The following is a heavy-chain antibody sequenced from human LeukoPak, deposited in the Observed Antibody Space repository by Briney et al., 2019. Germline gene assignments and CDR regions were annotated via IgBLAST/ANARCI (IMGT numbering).Heavy chain of an antibody. CDR1: GFTFSRFW. D-gene: IGHD1-26*01. CDR3: ARGASGSYYTLFDY. CDR2: ITSSSSYI. Sequence: GGSLRLSCAASGFTFSRFWMHWVRQAPGKGLEWVSSITSSSSYIYYADSVKGRFTISRDNAKNPLYLQMNSLRAEDTAVYYCARGASGSYYTLFDYWGQGTLVTVSS. J-gene: IGHJ4*02. V-gene: IGHV3-21*01.